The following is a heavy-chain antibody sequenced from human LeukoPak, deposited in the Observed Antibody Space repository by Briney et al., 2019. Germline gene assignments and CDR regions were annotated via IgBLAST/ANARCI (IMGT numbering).Heavy chain of an antibody. CDR2: IKQDGSEK. V-gene: IGHV3-7*01. CDR3: ASGRRGGY. Sequence: GGSLRLPCAASGFTFSNYWMSWVRQAPGKGLEWVANIKQDGSEKYYVDSVKGRFTISRDNTKNSLYLQMNSLRAEDTAVYYCASGRRGGYWGQGTLVTVSS. CDR1: GFTFSNYW. J-gene: IGHJ4*02. D-gene: IGHD2-15*01.